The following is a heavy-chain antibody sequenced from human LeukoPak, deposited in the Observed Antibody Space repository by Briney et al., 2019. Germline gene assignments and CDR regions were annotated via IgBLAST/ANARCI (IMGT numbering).Heavy chain of an antibody. J-gene: IGHJ4*02. CDR1: GFTVSSNY. V-gene: IGHV3-53*01. Sequence: PGGSLRLSCAASGFTVSSNYTSWVRQAPGKGLEWVSVIYSGGSTYFTDSVKGRFTASRDNSKNTLYLQMNGLRAEDTAIYYCARGSRWYPDYWGQGTLVTVSS. CDR2: IYSGGST. CDR3: ARGSRWYPDY. D-gene: IGHD6-19*01.